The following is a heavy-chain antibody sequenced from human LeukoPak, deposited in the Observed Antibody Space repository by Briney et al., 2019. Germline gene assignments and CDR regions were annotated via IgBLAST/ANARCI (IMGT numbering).Heavy chain of an antibody. V-gene: IGHV3-74*01. CDR3: ARGSSGWYFAYGMDV. CDR1: GFTFSSYW. Sequence: GGSLRLSCAASGFTFSSYWMHWVRQAPGKGLVWVSRINSDGSSTSYADSVKGRLTISRDNAKNTLYLQMNSLRAEDTAVYYCARGSSGWYFAYGMDVWGQGTTVTVSS. D-gene: IGHD6-19*01. CDR2: INSDGSST. J-gene: IGHJ6*02.